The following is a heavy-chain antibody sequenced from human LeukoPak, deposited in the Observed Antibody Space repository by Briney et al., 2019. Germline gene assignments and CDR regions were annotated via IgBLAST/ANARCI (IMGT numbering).Heavy chain of an antibody. Sequence: ASVKVSCKASGYTFTSYDINWVRQATGQGLEWMGWINPNSGGTNYAQKFQGRVTMTRDTSISTAYMELSRLRSDDTAVYYCARLYKMVRGVTSWFDPWGQGTLVTVSS. J-gene: IGHJ5*02. D-gene: IGHD3-10*01. CDR1: GYTFTSYD. V-gene: IGHV1-2*02. CDR2: INPNSGGT. CDR3: ARLYKMVRGVTSWFDP.